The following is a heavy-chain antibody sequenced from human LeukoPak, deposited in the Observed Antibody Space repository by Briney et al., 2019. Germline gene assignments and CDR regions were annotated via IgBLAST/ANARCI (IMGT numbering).Heavy chain of an antibody. J-gene: IGHJ4*02. CDR1: GGSFSGYH. Sequence: SETLSLTCAVYGGSFSGYHWSWIRQPPGKGLEWIGEINHSGSTNYNPSLKSRVTISVDTSKNQFSLKLSSVTAADTAVYYCARGTGIVGALYFDYWGQGTLVTVSS. CDR3: ARGTGIVGALYFDY. D-gene: IGHD1-26*01. CDR2: INHSGST. V-gene: IGHV4-34*01.